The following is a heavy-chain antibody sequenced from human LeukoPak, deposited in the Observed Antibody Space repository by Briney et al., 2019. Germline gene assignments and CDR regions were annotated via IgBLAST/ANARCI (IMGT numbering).Heavy chain of an antibody. CDR3: ARGWGPTDGITGTTLDY. CDR1: GGSFSGYY. CDR2: INHSGST. D-gene: IGHD1-7*01. V-gene: IGHV4-34*01. J-gene: IGHJ4*02. Sequence: SETLSLTCAVYGGSFSGYYWSWIRQPPGKGQEWIGEINHSGSTNYNPSLKSRVTISVDTSKNQFSLKLSSVTAADTAVYYCARGWGPTDGITGTTLDYWGQGTLVTVSS.